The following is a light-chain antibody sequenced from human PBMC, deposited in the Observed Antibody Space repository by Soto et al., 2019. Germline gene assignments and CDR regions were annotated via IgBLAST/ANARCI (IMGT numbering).Light chain of an antibody. J-gene: IGKJ1*01. CDR2: KAS. CDR1: QSISSW. V-gene: IGKV1-5*03. CDR3: QQYSSYSRT. Sequence: DIQMTQSPSTLSASVGDRVTITCRASQSISSWLAWYQQKPGKAPNLLIYKASSLESGVPSRFSGSGSGTDFTLTITSLQPDDFATYDCQQYSSYSRTFGQGTKVEIK.